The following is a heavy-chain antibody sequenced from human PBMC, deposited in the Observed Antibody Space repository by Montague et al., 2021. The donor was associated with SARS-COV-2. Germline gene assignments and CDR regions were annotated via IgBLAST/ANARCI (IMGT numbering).Heavy chain of an antibody. CDR2: IYYNTGNT. V-gene: IGHV4-59*01. CDR1: GGSISDYY. D-gene: IGHD5-12*01. J-gene: IGHJ4*02. Sequence: SETLSLTCSVSGGSISDYYWNWIRQPPGQGLEWIGYIYYNTGNTNYNPPRQSRVTTSLDTSKNQFSLNLRSVTAADTALYFCARGTGYDYYFDCWGLGTLVTVSS. CDR3: ARGTGYDYYFDC.